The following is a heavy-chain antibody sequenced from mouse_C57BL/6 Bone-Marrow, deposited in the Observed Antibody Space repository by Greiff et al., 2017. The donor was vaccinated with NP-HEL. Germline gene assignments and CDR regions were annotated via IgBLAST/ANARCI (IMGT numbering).Heavy chain of an antibody. CDR1: GFTFSDYG. CDR3: ARGAYYSNWFAY. V-gene: IGHV5-15*01. D-gene: IGHD2-5*01. CDR2: ISNLAYSI. Sequence: VQLKESGGGLVQPGGSLKLSCAASGFTFSDYGMAWVRQAPRKGPEWVAFISNLAYSIYYADTVTGRFTISRENAKNTLYLEMSSLRSEDTAMYYCARGAYYSNWFAYWGQGTLVTVSA. J-gene: IGHJ3*01.